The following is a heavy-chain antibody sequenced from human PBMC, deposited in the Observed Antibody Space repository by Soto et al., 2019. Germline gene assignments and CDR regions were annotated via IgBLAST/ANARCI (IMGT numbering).Heavy chain of an antibody. J-gene: IGHJ4*02. CDR1: RFTFSNYA. Sequence: GGSLRLSCAASRFTFSNYAMSWVRQAPGEGLEWVSAISGSGVGTYYADSVKGPFTISRDNSKNTPSLQMNSLRAEDRAVYYCAKGSSSSRPYYFDHWGQGTLVTVSS. D-gene: IGHD6-6*01. V-gene: IGHV3-23*01. CDR3: AKGSSSSRPYYFDH. CDR2: ISGSGVGT.